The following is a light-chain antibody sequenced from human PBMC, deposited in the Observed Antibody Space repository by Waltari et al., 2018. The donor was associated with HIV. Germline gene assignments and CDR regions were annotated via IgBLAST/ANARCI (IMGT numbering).Light chain of an antibody. Sequence: SCRASQSVSRFLAWYQQRPGQAPRLLISDASNRATGIPARFSGSGSGTDFNLTISSLEPEDFAVYYCQQRTRWPPLTFGGGTKVEMK. CDR1: QSVSRF. J-gene: IGKJ4*01. CDR2: DAS. V-gene: IGKV3-11*01. CDR3: QQRTRWPPLT.